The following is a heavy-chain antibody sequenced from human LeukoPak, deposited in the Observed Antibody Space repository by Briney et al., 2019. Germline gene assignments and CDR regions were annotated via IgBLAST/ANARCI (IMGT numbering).Heavy chain of an antibody. CDR1: GYTFTSYG. V-gene: IGHV1-18*01. D-gene: IGHD1-7*01. Sequence: ASVKVSCKASGYTFTSYGISWVRQAPGQGLEWMGWISAYNGNTNYAQKLQGRVTMTTDTSTSTAYMELRSLRSDDPAVYYCARDGFRYTWTYDAFDYWAREPWSPSPQ. CDR2: ISAYNGNT. J-gene: IGHJ4*02. CDR3: ARDGFRYTWTYDAFDY.